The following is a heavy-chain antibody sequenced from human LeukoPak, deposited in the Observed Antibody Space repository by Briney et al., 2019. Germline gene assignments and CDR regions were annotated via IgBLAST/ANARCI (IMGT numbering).Heavy chain of an antibody. CDR2: MNPNSGNT. CDR3: ARGQIAAAGRGNDY. J-gene: IGHJ4*02. D-gene: IGHD6-13*01. CDR1: GYTFTSYD. V-gene: IGHV1-8*01. Sequence: GASVKVSCKASGYTFTSYDINWVRQATGQGLEWMGWMNPNSGNTGYAQKFQGRVTMTRNTSISTAYMELSSLRSEDTAVYYCARGQIAAAGRGNDYWGQGTLVTVSS.